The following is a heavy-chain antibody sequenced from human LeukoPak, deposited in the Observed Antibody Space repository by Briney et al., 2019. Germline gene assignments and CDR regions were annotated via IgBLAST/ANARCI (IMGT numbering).Heavy chain of an antibody. CDR2: IYTSGST. CDR3: ASGVEQQLGPGFDY. V-gene: IGHV4-4*07. Sequence: PSETLSLTCTVSGGSISSYYWSWIRQPAGKGLESIGRIYTSGSTNYNPSLKSRVTMSVDTSKNQFSLKLSSVTAADTAVYYCASGVEQQLGPGFDYWGQGTLVTVSS. D-gene: IGHD6-13*01. J-gene: IGHJ4*02. CDR1: GGSISSYY.